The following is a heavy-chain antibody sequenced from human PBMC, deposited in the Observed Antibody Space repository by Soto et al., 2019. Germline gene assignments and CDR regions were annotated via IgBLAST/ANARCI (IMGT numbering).Heavy chain of an antibody. J-gene: IGHJ5*02. Sequence: QLQLQESGSGLVKPSQTLSLTCAVSGGSISSGGYSWSWIRQPPGKGMEWIGYIYHSGSTYYNPSLKSRVTISVDRSKNQFSLKLSSVTAADTAVYYCARGGILWWSNWFDPWGQGTLVTVSS. CDR2: IYHSGST. CDR3: ARGGILWWSNWFDP. D-gene: IGHD2-21*01. CDR1: GGSISSGGYS. V-gene: IGHV4-30-2*01.